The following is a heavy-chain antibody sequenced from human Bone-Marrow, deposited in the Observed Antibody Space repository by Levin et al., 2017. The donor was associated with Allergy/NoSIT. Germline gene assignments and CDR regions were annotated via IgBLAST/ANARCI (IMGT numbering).Heavy chain of an antibody. Sequence: PSETLSLTCTVSGGSISSYYWSWIRQPPGKGLEWIGYIFNSGGTNYNPSLNSRVTISVNTSKRQLFLELNSVTAADTAIYYCARAEMRYQSELRILEWFIDYWGQGTLVTVSS. V-gene: IGHV4-59*01. CDR2: IFNSGGT. D-gene: IGHD3-3*01. CDR3: ARAEMRYQSELRILEWFIDY. J-gene: IGHJ4*02. CDR1: GGSISSYY.